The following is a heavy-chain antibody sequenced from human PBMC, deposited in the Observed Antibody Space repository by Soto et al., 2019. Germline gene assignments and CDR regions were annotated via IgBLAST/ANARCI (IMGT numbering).Heavy chain of an antibody. CDR1: GFTFSDYY. D-gene: IGHD4-17*01. CDR3: AKTASMTIRDGFDH. J-gene: IGHJ4*02. Sequence: GGSLRLSCAASGFTFSDYYMTWIRQAPGKGLEWVSYISSSGSYTNYAASVKGRFTISRDNARNSLYLQMNSLRAEDTAVYYCAKTASMTIRDGFDHWGQGTLVTVSS. V-gene: IGHV3-11*06. CDR2: ISSSGSYT.